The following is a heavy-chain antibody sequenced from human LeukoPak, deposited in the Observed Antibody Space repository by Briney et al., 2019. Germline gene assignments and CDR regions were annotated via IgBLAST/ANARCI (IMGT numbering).Heavy chain of an antibody. CDR3: AMSDTVSINNWFDP. Sequence: SETLSLTCNVAGGSISSKTYYWGWIRRPPGKGLEWIGNIHYSGSTYYSPSLQSRATISVDTSKTQLSLKLSSLTAADTAVYYCAMSDTVSINNWFDPWGQGTLVTVSS. D-gene: IGHD4-17*01. CDR2: IHYSGST. V-gene: IGHV4-39*01. J-gene: IGHJ5*02. CDR1: GGSISSKTYY.